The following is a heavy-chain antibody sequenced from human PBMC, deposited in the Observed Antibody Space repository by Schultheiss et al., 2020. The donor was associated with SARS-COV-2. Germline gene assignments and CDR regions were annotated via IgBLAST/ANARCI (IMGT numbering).Heavy chain of an antibody. CDR1: GGSISSSSYY. CDR2: IYYSGST. V-gene: IGHV4-61*01. CDR3: ASQYYDILTPFDP. Sequence: SETLSLTCTVSGGSISSSSYYWSWIRQPPGKGLEWIGYIYYSGSTYYNPSLKSRVTISVDTSKNQFSLKLSSVTAADTAVYYCASQYYDILTPFDPWGQGTLVTVSS. D-gene: IGHD3-9*01. J-gene: IGHJ5*02.